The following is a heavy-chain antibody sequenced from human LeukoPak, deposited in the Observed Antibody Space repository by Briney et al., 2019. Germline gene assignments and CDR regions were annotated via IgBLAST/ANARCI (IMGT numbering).Heavy chain of an antibody. CDR3: AIDSVGSPCSSTSCDLGWFDP. Sequence: GGSLRLSCAASGFTFSSYWMHWVRQAPGKGLVWVSRINTDGSSTSYADSVKGRFTISRDNSKNTLYLQMNSLRAEDTAVYNCAIDSVGSPCSSTSCDLGWFDPWGQGTLVTVSS. D-gene: IGHD2-2*01. V-gene: IGHV3-74*01. J-gene: IGHJ5*02. CDR1: GFTFSSYW. CDR2: INTDGSST.